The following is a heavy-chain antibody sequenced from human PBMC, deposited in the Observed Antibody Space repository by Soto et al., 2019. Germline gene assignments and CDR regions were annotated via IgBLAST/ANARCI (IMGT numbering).Heavy chain of an antibody. CDR1: GYSFTSYY. Sequence: QVQLVQSGAEVKKPGASVKVSCKASGYSFTSYYMHWVRQAPGQGLEWMGIINLGGGGAIYAQKCQGRVTMTRDTSTNTVYIELGSLRSEDTAVYYCTRGSQYSSSFDYWGQGTLVPVSS. CDR2: INLGGGGA. J-gene: IGHJ4*02. D-gene: IGHD6-6*01. V-gene: IGHV1-46*03. CDR3: TRGSQYSSSFDY.